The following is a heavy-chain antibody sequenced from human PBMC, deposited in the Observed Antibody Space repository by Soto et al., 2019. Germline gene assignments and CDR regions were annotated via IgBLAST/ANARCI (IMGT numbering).Heavy chain of an antibody. CDR3: AGGVRTGNYGMDV. V-gene: IGHV1-69*01. D-gene: IGHD3-16*01. CDR1: GGTFTNYA. Sequence: QLQLVQSGAEVKKPGSSVKVSCKASGGTFTNYAISWVRQAPGQGLEWMGAIIPMFGTSSYAQKSQGTVTITADDSPSTAYMELRSLTFEDTAVYYCAGGVRTGNYGMDVWGQGTTVTVSS. J-gene: IGHJ6*02. CDR2: IIPMFGTS.